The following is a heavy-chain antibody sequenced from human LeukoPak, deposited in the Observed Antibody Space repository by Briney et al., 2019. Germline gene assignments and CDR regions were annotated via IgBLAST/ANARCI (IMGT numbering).Heavy chain of an antibody. J-gene: IGHJ4*02. V-gene: IGHV3-30*18. D-gene: IGHD3-3*01. Sequence: GRSLRLSCAASGFTFSSYGMHWVRQAPGKGLEWVAVISYDGSNKYYADSVKGRLTISRDNSKNTLYLQMNSLRAEDTAVYYCAKEGYDFWSGYLLGLDYWGQGTLVTVSS. CDR3: AKEGYDFWSGYLLGLDY. CDR2: ISYDGSNK. CDR1: GFTFSSYG.